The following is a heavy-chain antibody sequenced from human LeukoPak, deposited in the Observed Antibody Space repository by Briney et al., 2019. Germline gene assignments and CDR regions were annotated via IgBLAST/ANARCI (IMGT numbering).Heavy chain of an antibody. CDR1: GFTFRSDG. V-gene: IGHV3-23*01. CDR3: AKLMRHMMEDVYDI. Sequence: PGGSLRLSGEASGFTFRSDGMSWVRQAPGRGLEWVSFISGTGLSTYYTDSVKGRFTISRDNSKNTLYLQMNTLRVEDTAIYYCAKLMRHMMEDVYDIWGQGTMVTVSS. J-gene: IGHJ3*02. CDR2: ISGTGLST. D-gene: IGHD1-1*01.